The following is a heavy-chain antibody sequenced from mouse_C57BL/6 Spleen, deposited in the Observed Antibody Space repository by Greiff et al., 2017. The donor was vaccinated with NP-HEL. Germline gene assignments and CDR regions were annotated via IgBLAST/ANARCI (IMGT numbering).Heavy chain of an antibody. D-gene: IGHD4-1*01. Sequence: QVQLQQPGAELVRPGSSVKLSCKASGYTFTSYWMHWVKQRPIQGLEWIGNIDPSDSETHYNQKFKDKATLTVAKSSSTAYMQLSSLTSEDSAVYYCARKEGLGLNWYFDVWGTGTTVTVSS. CDR1: GYTFTSYW. CDR3: ARKEGLGLNWYFDV. CDR2: IDPSDSET. J-gene: IGHJ1*03. V-gene: IGHV1-52*01.